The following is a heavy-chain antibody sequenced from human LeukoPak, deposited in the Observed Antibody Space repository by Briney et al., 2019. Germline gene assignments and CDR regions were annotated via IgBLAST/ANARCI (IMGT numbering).Heavy chain of an antibody. Sequence: PGGSLRLSCAASGFTFSSYGMHWVRQAPGKGLEWVAVISYDGSNKYYADSVKGRFTISRDNSKNTLYLQMNSLRAEDTAVYYCAKDSAQTYYYDSSGYPFAEYFQHWGQGTLVTVSS. J-gene: IGHJ1*01. D-gene: IGHD3-22*01. CDR1: GFTFSSYG. V-gene: IGHV3-30*18. CDR2: ISYDGSNK. CDR3: AKDSAQTYYYDSSGYPFAEYFQH.